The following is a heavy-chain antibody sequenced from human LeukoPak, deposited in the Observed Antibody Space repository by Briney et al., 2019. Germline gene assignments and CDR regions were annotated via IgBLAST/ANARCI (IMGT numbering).Heavy chain of an antibody. J-gene: IGHJ4*02. Sequence: PGGSLRLSCAASGFTFSNACMSWVRQAPGKGLEWVGRIKRKSDGGTTEYAAPVKGRFSISRDDSKNMLYLEVNSLRTEDTAVYFCSTYSSSWHVFDYWGQGTLVTVSS. D-gene: IGHD6-13*01. CDR2: IKRKSDGGTT. V-gene: IGHV3-15*01. CDR3: STYSSSWHVFDY. CDR1: GFTFSNAC.